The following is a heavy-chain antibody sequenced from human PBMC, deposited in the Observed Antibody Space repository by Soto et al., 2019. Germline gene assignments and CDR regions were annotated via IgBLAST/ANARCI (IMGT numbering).Heavy chain of an antibody. J-gene: IGHJ4*02. CDR3: AREPPYISSPRVFDQ. CDR1: GGSISNYY. CDR2: ISYSGST. D-gene: IGHD6-6*01. V-gene: IGHV4-59*01. Sequence: SETLSLTCSLSGGSISNYYWSWPRQPPGKGLEWIGYISYSGSTGYNPSLKTRVTMSVDTSKNQFSLKLRSVTAADTAVYYCAREPPYISSPRVFDQWGQGTLVTVSS.